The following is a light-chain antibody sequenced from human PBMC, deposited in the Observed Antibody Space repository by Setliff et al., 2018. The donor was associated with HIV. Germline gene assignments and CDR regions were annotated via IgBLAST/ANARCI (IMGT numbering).Light chain of an antibody. Sequence: QSALTQPPSASGSPGQSVTISCTGTSGGVGGYDYVSWYQQHPGKAPKLMIYEVNKRPSGVPDRFSGSKSGDTVSLTVSGLQADDEADYFCSSYAGSNIYVFGTGTKVTVL. CDR1: SGGVGGYDY. V-gene: IGLV2-8*01. CDR2: EVN. CDR3: SSYAGSNIYV. J-gene: IGLJ1*01.